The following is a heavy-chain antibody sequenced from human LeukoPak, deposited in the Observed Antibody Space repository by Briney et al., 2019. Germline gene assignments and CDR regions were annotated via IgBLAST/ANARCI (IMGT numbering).Heavy chain of an antibody. V-gene: IGHV1-2*02. CDR1: GYTFTAYY. CDR2: INPDSGGT. J-gene: IGHJ4*02. D-gene: IGHD6-13*01. Sequence: ASVEVACQASGYTFTAYYMHWVRQAPGQGLEWMGWINPDSGGTNYAQKFQGRVTMTRHTSISTAYMELSSLRSDDTAVYYCARDVDSSWYTNPSDYWGQGTLVTV. CDR3: ARDVDSSWYTNPSDY.